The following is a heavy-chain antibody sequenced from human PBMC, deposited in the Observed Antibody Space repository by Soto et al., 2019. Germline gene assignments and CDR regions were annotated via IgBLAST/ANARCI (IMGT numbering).Heavy chain of an antibody. CDR3: ARDKKVDLMITFGGVIVTQNAFDI. CDR1: GYTFTTYP. CDR2: INAGNGST. Sequence: ASVKVSCKTSGYTFTTYPMHWVRQAPGQRLEWMGWINAGNGSTSYAQKFQGRVTMTRDTSTSTVYMELSSLRSEDTAVYYCARDKKVDLMITFGGVIVTQNAFDIWGQGTMVTVSS. J-gene: IGHJ3*02. V-gene: IGHV1-3*01. D-gene: IGHD3-16*02.